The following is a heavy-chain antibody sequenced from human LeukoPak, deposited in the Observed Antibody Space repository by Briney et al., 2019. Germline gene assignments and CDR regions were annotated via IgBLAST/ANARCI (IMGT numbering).Heavy chain of an antibody. V-gene: IGHV3-23*01. CDR2: ISGSGGST. Sequence: PGGSLRLSCAASGFTFSSYAMSWVRQAPGKGLEWVSAISGSGGSTYYADSVKGRFTISRDNSKNTLYLQMNSLRAEDTAVYYCAKSTYYYDSSGYYYENYFDYWGQGTLVTVSS. J-gene: IGHJ4*02. CDR1: GFTFSSYA. CDR3: AKSTYYYDSSGYYYENYFDY. D-gene: IGHD3-22*01.